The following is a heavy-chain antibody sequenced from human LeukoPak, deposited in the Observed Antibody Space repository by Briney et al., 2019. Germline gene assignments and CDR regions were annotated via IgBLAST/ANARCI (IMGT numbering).Heavy chain of an antibody. D-gene: IGHD4-11*01. J-gene: IGHJ4*02. CDR2: IPYDGSDK. CDR1: GFPFSSYG. CDR3: AAMTSVTTGDY. V-gene: IGHV3-30*02. Sequence: GGSLSLSCAASGFPFSSYGMHWVRQAPGKGLGWVAFIPYDGSDKFYADSVKGRFTISRDNSKNALYLQMNSLRAEDTAVYYCAAMTSVTTGDYWGQGTLVTVSS.